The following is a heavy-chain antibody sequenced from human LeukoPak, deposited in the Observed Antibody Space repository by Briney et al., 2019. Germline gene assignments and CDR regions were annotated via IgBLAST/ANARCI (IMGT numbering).Heavy chain of an antibody. CDR1: GFTFNTYG. Sequence: GGSLRLSCAASGFTFNTYGMNWVRQASGKGLEWLSYISSSSNAIYYADSVRGRFTISRDNAKNSLYLQMNSLRDEDTALYYCARERGGTAWGQGTLVTVSS. V-gene: IGHV3-48*02. J-gene: IGHJ5*02. D-gene: IGHD3/OR15-3a*01. CDR2: ISSSSNAI. CDR3: ARERGGTA.